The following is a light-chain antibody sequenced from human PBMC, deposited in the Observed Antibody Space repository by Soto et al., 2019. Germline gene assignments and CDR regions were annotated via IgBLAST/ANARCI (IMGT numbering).Light chain of an antibody. CDR3: SSYTGSSIVV. Sequence: QSALTQPASVSGSPGQSITISCTGTSSDVGGHNYVSWYQQHPGKVPKLIIYDVNNRPSGVSNRFSGSKSGNTASLTISGLQAEDEADYYCSSYTGSSIVVFGGGTKVTVL. V-gene: IGLV2-14*03. CDR1: SSDVGGHNY. J-gene: IGLJ2*01. CDR2: DVN.